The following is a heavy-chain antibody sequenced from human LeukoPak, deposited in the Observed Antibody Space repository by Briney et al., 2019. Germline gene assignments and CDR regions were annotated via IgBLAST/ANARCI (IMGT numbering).Heavy chain of an antibody. CDR1: GFTFSGSA. CDR2: IRSKANSYAT. CDR3: AKDCRDYGDYPADY. V-gene: IGHV3-73*01. J-gene: IGHJ4*02. D-gene: IGHD4-17*01. Sequence: GGSLRLSCAASGFTFSGSAMHWVRQASGKGLEWVGRIRSKANSYATAYAASVKGRFTISRDDSKNTAYLQMNSLRAEDTAVYYCAKDCRDYGDYPADYWGQGTLVTVSS.